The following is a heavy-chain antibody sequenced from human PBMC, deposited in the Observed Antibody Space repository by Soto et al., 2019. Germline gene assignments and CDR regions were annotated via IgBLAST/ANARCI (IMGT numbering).Heavy chain of an antibody. CDR3: ARTAVGATMGPYYYYGMDV. J-gene: IGHJ6*02. D-gene: IGHD5-12*01. Sequence: KVSCKASGGTFSSYAISWVRQAPGQGLEWMGGIIPIFGTANYAQKFQGRVTITADKSTSTAYMELSSLRSEDTAVYYCARTAVGATMGPYYYYGMDVWGQGTTVTVSS. CDR1: GGTFSSYA. CDR2: IIPIFGTA. V-gene: IGHV1-69*06.